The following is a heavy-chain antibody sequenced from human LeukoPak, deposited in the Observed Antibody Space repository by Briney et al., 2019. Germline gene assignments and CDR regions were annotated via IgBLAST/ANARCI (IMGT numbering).Heavy chain of an antibody. CDR1: GYTFTGYY. V-gene: IGHV1-2*04. D-gene: IGHD6-13*01. CDR3: ARAARDRYSSSWFD. Sequence: ASAKVSCKASGYTFTGYYMHWVRQAPGQGLEWMGWINPNSGGTNYAQKFQGWVTMTRDTSISTAYMELSRLRSDDTAVYYCARAARDRYSSSWFDWGQGTLVTVSS. CDR2: INPNSGGT. J-gene: IGHJ4*02.